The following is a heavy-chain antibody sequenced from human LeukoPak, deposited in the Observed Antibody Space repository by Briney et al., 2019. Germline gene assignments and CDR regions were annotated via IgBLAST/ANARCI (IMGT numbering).Heavy chain of an antibody. V-gene: IGHV3-33*01. CDR2: IWYDGSNK. CDR1: GFTFSSYG. J-gene: IGHJ4*02. Sequence: PGGSLRLSCAASGFTFSSYGMHWVRQAPGKGLEWVAVIWYDGSNKYYADSVKGRFTISRDNSKNTLYLQMNSLRAEDTAVYYCARDPLDSSGWPTLDYWGQGTLVTVSS. D-gene: IGHD6-19*01. CDR3: ARDPLDSSGWPTLDY.